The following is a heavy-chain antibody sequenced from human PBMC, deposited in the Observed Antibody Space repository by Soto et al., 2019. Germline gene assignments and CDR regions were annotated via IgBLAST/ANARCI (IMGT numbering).Heavy chain of an antibody. CDR2: IIPSFGTA. J-gene: IGHJ4*02. D-gene: IGHD2-15*01. CDR1: AGTFSSYA. CDR3: ARESRYCSGGSCYFLPGIDY. V-gene: IGHV1-69*12. Sequence: QVQLVQSGAEVQKPGSSVKVSCKVSAGTFSSYAISWVRQAPGQGLEWMGGIIPSFGTANYAQKFQGRVTITADESTSTAYTELSSLRSEDTAVYYCARESRYCSGGSCYFLPGIDYWGQGTLVTVSS.